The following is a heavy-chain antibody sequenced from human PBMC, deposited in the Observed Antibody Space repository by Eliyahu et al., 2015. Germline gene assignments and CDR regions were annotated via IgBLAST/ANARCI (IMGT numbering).Heavy chain of an antibody. CDR2: XYYSGST. V-gene: IGHV4-39*01. CDR1: GGSLSGSSYX. CDR3: ARNYYYMDV. Sequence: QLQLQESGPGLVKPSETXSLXCTVSGGSLSGSSYXWGWIRQPPGKGLEWIGXXYYSGSTYYNPSLKSRVTISVDTSKNQFSLRLSSVTAADTAVYYCARNYYYMDVWGKGTTVTVSS. J-gene: IGHJ6*03.